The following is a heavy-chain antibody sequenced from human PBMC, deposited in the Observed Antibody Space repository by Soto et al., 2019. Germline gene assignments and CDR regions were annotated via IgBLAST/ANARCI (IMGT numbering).Heavy chain of an antibody. V-gene: IGHV6-1*01. CDR3: AKGEHLGPKTGHAFDP. D-gene: IGHD1-1*01. Sequence: SQTLSLTCAISGDSVSSNTASWNWIRQSPSRGLEWLGRTYFRSKWYNDYAVSVKSRIIINPDTSNNQFSLPLNSVTPEDTAGYFCAKGEHLGPKTGHAFDPWGQGIMVTVSS. CDR2: TYFRSKWYN. J-gene: IGHJ5*02. CDR1: GDSVSSNTAS.